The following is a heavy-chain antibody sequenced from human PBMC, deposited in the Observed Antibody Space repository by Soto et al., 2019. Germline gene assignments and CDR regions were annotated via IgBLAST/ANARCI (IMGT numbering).Heavy chain of an antibody. V-gene: IGHV4-4*08. CDR2: FRSGGGT. J-gene: IGHJ6*02. CDR1: GDSISSYN. CDR3: VRKGIGVLHGIMDV. Sequence: QVQLQESGPGLVKPSETLSLTCTVSGDSISSYNLAWIRQPPGKGLEWIGYFRSGGGTSYNPSLKKRGVISTDTSMKQFSRRLSSVTAADTAVYYCVRKGIGVLHGIMDVWGQGTTVTVSS. D-gene: IGHD3-10*01.